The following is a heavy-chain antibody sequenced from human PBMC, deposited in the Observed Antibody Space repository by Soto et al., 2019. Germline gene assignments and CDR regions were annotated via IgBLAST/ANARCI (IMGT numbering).Heavy chain of an antibody. V-gene: IGHV4-39*01. CDR1: GGSVNGYY. D-gene: IGHD3-10*01. J-gene: IGHJ5*02. CDR3: ARLLIYGSGSRPNWFDP. CDR2: IYYSGST. Sequence: SETLSLTCAVYGGSVNGYYWGWIRQPPGKGLEWIGSIYYSGSTYYNPSLKSRVTISVDTSKNQFSLKLSSVTAADTAVYYCARLLIYGSGSRPNWFDPWGQGTLVTVSS.